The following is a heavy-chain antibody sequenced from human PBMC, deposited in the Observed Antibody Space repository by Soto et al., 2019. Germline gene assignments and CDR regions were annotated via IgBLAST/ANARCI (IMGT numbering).Heavy chain of an antibody. CDR3: AKDLGDFWSGYYFDY. CDR1: GFTFSSYA. Sequence: GGSLRLSCAASGFTFSSYAMSWVRQAPGKGLEWVSAISGSGGSTYYADSVKGRFTISRDNSKNTLYLQMSSLRAEDTAVYYCAKDLGDFWSGYYFDYWGQGTLVTVSS. D-gene: IGHD3-3*01. V-gene: IGHV3-23*01. CDR2: ISGSGGST. J-gene: IGHJ4*02.